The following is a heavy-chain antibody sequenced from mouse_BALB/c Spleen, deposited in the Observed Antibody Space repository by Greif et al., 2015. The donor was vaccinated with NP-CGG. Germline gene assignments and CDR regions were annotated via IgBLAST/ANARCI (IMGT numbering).Heavy chain of an antibody. V-gene: IGHV6-6*02. CDR3: TRQLTGAWFAY. Sequence: DVHLVESGGGLVQPGGSMKLSCVASGFTFSNYWMNWVRQSPEKGLEWVAEIRLKSNNYATHYAESVKGRFTISRDDSKSSVYLQMNNLRAEDTGIYYCTRQLTGAWFAYWGQGTLVTVSA. J-gene: IGHJ3*01. CDR1: GFTFSNYW. CDR2: IRLKSNNYAT. D-gene: IGHD4-1*01.